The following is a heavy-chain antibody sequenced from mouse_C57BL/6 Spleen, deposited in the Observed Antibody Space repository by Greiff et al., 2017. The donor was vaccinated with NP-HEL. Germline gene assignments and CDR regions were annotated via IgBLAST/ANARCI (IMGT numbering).Heavy chain of an antibody. J-gene: IGHJ3*01. CDR3: ARHEDTPAPNLRGFAY. Sequence: QVQLQQSGAELVKPGASVKLSCKASGYTFTEYTIHWVKQRSGQGLEWIGWFYPGSGSIKYNEKFKDKATLTADKSSSTVYMELSRLTSEDSAVYLCARHEDTPAPNLRGFAYWGQGTLVTVSA. V-gene: IGHV1-62-2*01. CDR2: FYPGSGSI. CDR1: GYTFTEYT.